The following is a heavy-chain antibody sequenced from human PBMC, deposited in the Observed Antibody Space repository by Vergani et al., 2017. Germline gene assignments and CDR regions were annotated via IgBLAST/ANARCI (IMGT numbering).Heavy chain of an antibody. CDR2: IYHSGST. V-gene: IGHV4-38-2*02. D-gene: IGHD4-17*01. CDR1: GASVNSYY. CDR3: ARRNYGDHDY. J-gene: IGHJ4*02. Sequence: QVKLQESGPGLVKPSETLSLTCTVSGASVNSYYWGWIRQPPGKGLEWIGSIYHSGSTYYNPSLKSRVTISVDTSKNQFSLKLSSVTAADTAVYYCARRNYGDHDYWGQGTLVTVSS.